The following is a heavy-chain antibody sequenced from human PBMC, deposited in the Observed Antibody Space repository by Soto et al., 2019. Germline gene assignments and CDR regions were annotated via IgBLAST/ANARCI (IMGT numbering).Heavy chain of an antibody. CDR2: ISAYNGNT. D-gene: IGHD3-16*01. V-gene: IGHV1-18*01. CDR3: ASGQHPEDLYDYIPKALDAFDI. CDR1: GYTFTSYG. J-gene: IGHJ3*02. Sequence: VASVKVSCKASGYTFTSYGISWVRQAPGQGLEWMGWISAYNGNTNYAQKLQGRVTMTTDTSTSTAYMEMRSLRSDDTAVYYCASGQHPEDLYDYIPKALDAFDIWGQGTMVTVS.